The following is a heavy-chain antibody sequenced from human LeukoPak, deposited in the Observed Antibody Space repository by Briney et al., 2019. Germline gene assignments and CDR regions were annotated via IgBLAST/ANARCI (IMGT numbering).Heavy chain of an antibody. CDR3: ARAISVAAADY. CDR2: IWYDGSNK. Sequence: TGRSLRLSCAASGFTFSSYGMHWVRQAPGKGLEWVAVIWYDGSNKYYADSVKGRFTISRDNFKNTLYLQMNSLRAENTAVYYCARAISVAAADYWGQGTLVTVSS. CDR1: GFTFSSYG. J-gene: IGHJ4*02. V-gene: IGHV3-33*01. D-gene: IGHD6-13*01.